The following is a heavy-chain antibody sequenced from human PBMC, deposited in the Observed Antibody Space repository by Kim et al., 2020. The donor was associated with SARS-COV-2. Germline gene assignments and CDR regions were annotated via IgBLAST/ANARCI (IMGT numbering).Heavy chain of an antibody. CDR3: ARQWDTSGYYRPFDP. D-gene: IGHD3-22*01. CDR1: GASISSSNYR. Sequence: SETLSLTCTVSGASISSSNYRWGWIRQPPGKGLEWIGSIYYSGSTYYNSSLKSRVTISADTSKTQFSLKLSSVTAADTAVYYCARQWDTSGYYRPFDPWGQGTRVTVSS. J-gene: IGHJ5*02. CDR2: IYYSGST. V-gene: IGHV4-39*01.